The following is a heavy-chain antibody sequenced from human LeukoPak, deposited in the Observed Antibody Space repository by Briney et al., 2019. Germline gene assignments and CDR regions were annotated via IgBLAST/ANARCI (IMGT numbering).Heavy chain of an antibody. D-gene: IGHD3/OR15-3a*01. CDR2: ISYDGTNK. CDR1: GFTFSSYA. CDR3: ARDSGFSGTQRGEY. J-gene: IGHJ4*02. V-gene: IGHV3-30*04. Sequence: QPGRSLRLSCAASGFTFSSYAMHWVRQAPGKGLEWVAVISYDGTNKYYADSVKGRFTISRDNFKYTLYLQMNSLRTEDTAVYYCARDSGFSGTQRGEYWGQGTLVTVSS.